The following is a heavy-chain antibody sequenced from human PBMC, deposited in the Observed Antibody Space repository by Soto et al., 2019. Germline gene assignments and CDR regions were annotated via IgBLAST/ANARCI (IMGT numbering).Heavy chain of an antibody. V-gene: IGHV4-61*01. CDR1: GGSVSSGSYY. D-gene: IGHD2-15*01. CDR2: TYYSGRI. J-gene: IGHJ4*02. Sequence: SETLSLTCTVSGGSVSSGSYYWSWIRQPLGKGLEWIGYTYYSGRINYNPSLKSRVTISADTSKNQFSLKLSSVTTADTAVYYCARDEGWDCSGGSCDPGGLYWGQGTQVTVSS. CDR3: ARDEGWDCSGGSCDPGGLY.